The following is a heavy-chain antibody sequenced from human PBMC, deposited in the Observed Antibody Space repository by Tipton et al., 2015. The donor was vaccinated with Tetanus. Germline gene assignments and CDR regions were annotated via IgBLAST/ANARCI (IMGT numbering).Heavy chain of an antibody. V-gene: IGHV4-59*01. D-gene: IGHD5-24*01. CDR3: AGYRVGWGGRGY. Sequence: LRLSCTVSGGSMRGDHWSWIRQPPGKGLEWLGHTYDSGRINYNPSLKSRLTISVDASRNQFSLTLNSVTAADTAVYFRAGYRVGWGGRGYWGQGTLVTVSS. J-gene: IGHJ4*02. CDR1: GGSMRGDH. CDR2: TYDSGRI.